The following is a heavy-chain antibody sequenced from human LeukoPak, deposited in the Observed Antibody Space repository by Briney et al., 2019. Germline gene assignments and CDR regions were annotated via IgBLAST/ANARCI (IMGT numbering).Heavy chain of an antibody. J-gene: IGHJ3*02. D-gene: IGHD2-2*01. CDR3: ARGYCSSTSCYDTFDI. V-gene: IGHV1-18*01. Sequence: GASVKVSCKASGYTFTSYGISWARQAPGQGLEWMGWISAYNGNTNYAQKLQGRVTMTTDTSTSTAYMELRSLRSDDTAVYYCARGYCSSTSCYDTFDIWGQGTMVTVSS. CDR2: ISAYNGNT. CDR1: GYTFTSYG.